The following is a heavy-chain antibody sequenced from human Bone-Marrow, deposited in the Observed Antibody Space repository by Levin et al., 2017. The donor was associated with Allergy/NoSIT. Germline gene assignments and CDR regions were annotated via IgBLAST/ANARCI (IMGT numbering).Heavy chain of an antibody. CDR2: IDYSGST. D-gene: IGHD3-10*01. CDR3: ARVTMGEGIGDYYYYGMDV. Sequence: KTSETLSLTCTVSGGSISSYYWSWIRQPPGKGLEWIGYIDYSGSTNYNPSLKSRVTISVDTSKNQFSLKLSSVTAADTAVYYCARVTMGEGIGDYYYYGMDVWGQGTTVTVSS. J-gene: IGHJ6*02. CDR1: GGSISSYY. V-gene: IGHV4-59*01.